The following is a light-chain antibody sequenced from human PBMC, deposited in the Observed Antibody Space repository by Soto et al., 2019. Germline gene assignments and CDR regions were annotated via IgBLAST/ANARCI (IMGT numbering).Light chain of an antibody. CDR3: CSYNTSNTRQIV. V-gene: IGLV2-14*01. Sequence: QSVLTQPASVSGSPGQSITISCTGTSSDVGGYNYVSWYQQQPGKAPKFMIYDVTNRPSGVSNRFSGSKSGNTASLTISGLQAEDEADYYCCSYNTSNTRQIVFGTGTKVTVL. CDR2: DVT. J-gene: IGLJ1*01. CDR1: SSDVGGYNY.